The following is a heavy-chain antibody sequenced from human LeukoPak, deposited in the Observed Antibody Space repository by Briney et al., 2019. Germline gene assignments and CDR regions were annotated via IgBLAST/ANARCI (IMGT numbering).Heavy chain of an antibody. CDR1: GGSFSGYS. V-gene: IGHV4-34*01. CDR2: INHSGGT. CDR3: ARAPGAALD. D-gene: IGHD2-15*01. J-gene: IGHJ4*02. Sequence: SETLSLTCAVSGGSFSGYSWNWIRQPPVKGLEWIGEINHSGGTNYNPSLKSRVTVSLDTSKNQFSLKLSSVTAADTAVYYCARAPGAALDWGQGTLVTVSS.